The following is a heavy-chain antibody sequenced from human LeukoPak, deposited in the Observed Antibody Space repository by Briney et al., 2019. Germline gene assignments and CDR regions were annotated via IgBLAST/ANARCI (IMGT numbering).Heavy chain of an antibody. CDR3: ARDLGHCSGDSCYSWYYFDY. CDR2: IRSDGSKK. V-gene: IGHV3-33*01. Sequence: PGRSLRLACAASGFTFSSYGMHWVRQAPGKGLEWVAVIRSDGSKKYYAESVKGRFIISRDNSKNTLYLQMNSLTVEDTAVFYCARDLGHCSGDSCYSWYYFDYWGQGTLVTVSS. D-gene: IGHD2-15*01. J-gene: IGHJ4*02. CDR1: GFTFSSYG.